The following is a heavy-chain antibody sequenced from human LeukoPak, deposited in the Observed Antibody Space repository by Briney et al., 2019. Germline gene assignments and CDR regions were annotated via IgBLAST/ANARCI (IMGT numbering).Heavy chain of an antibody. D-gene: IGHD5-24*01. V-gene: IGHV3-7*01. CDR2: IQQGGSAK. J-gene: IGHJ4*02. Sequence: GGSLRLSCAASGFTSSSYWMSWVRQAPGKGLEWVANIQQGGSAKYYMDSVKGRFTISSDDAKSSLYLQMNSLRAEDTAVYFCARIRGDGSTFEYWGQGTLVTVSS. CDR3: ARIRGDGSTFEY. CDR1: GFTSSSYW.